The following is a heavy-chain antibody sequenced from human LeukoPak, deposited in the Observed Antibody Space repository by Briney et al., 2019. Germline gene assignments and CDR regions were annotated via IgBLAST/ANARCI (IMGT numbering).Heavy chain of an antibody. Sequence: SETLSLTCSVSDGSTTGYYWSWIRQPPGKGLEWIAYVYYTGRTLYNPSLESRVTISVDTSKTQFSLTVTSVTAADTAVYYCARHMSVSYDVFDLWGRGTTVTVSS. D-gene: IGHD3-3*01. CDR2: VYYTGRT. CDR3: ARHMSVSYDVFDL. V-gene: IGHV4-59*08. J-gene: IGHJ3*01. CDR1: DGSTTGYY.